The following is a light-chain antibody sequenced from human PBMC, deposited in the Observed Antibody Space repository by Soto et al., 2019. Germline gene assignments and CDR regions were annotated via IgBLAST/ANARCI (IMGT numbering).Light chain of an antibody. CDR1: ETLISF. CDR3: QSYNDWPFA. CDR2: GAS. J-gene: IGKJ2*01. Sequence: EIVLTQSPATLSVSPGERVTLSCRASETLISFLAWYQQKPGQAPRLLIYGASTRATGVPARFSGSGSATDFTLTISRLQSEDFAVYYCQSYNDWPFAVGQVTKLEI. V-gene: IGKV3-15*01.